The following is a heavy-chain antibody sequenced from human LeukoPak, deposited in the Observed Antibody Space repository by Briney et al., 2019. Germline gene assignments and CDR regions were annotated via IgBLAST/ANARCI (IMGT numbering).Heavy chain of an antibody. J-gene: IGHJ6*03. Sequence: ASVKLSCTASGYTFTGFYMHWVRQAPGQGLEWMGWINPNSGGTNYAQKLQRTVTLTTYTSISTAYMELSRLRSDDTAVYSCATDDGAYYYYMDVGGKGTTVTASS. CDR3: ATDDGAYYYYMDV. D-gene: IGHD3-10*01. CDR1: GYTFTGFY. V-gene: IGHV1-2*02. CDR2: INPNSGGT.